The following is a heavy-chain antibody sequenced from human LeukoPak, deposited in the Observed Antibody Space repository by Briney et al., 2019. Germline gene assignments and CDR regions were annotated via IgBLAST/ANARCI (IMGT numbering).Heavy chain of an antibody. V-gene: IGHV3-23*01. J-gene: IGHJ4*02. Sequence: PGGSLRLSXAASGFTFNTYAMSWVRQAPGKGLEWVLSISENGESTYYADSVKGRFTISRDNSRNTLYLQMNSLRAEDTAVYYCARVPNSSGWYATYWGQGTLVTVSS. CDR2: ISENGEST. CDR3: ARVPNSSGWYATY. CDR1: GFTFNTYA. D-gene: IGHD6-19*01.